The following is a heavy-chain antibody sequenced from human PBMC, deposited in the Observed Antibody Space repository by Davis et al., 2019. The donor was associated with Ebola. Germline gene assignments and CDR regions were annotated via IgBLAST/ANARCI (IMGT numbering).Heavy chain of an antibody. CDR2: INPSGGST. Sequence: ASVKVSCKASGYTFTSYYMHWVRQAPGQGLEWMGIINPSGGSTSYAQKFQGRVTMTRDTSTSTVYMELSSLRSEDTAVYYCARDHYDSSGYYSPAEYFQHWGQGTLVTVSS. J-gene: IGHJ1*01. D-gene: IGHD3-22*01. CDR1: GYTFTSYY. V-gene: IGHV1-46*01. CDR3: ARDHYDSSGYYSPAEYFQH.